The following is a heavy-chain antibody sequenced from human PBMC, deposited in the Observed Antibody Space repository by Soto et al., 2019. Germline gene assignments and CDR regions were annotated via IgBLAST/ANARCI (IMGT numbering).Heavy chain of an antibody. CDR2: IDWDDDK. Sequence: ESGPTLVNPTQTLTLTCTFSGFSLTTSGMCVSWIRQTPGKALEWLALIDWDDDKYYSTSLKTRLTISKDTSKNQVVLTMTNMDPVDAATYYCARIRGYYSGGRCHSNYYGMDVWGQGTTVTVSS. V-gene: IGHV2-70*01. CDR3: ARIRGYYSGGRCHSNYYGMDV. J-gene: IGHJ6*02. CDR1: GFSLTTSGMC. D-gene: IGHD2-15*01.